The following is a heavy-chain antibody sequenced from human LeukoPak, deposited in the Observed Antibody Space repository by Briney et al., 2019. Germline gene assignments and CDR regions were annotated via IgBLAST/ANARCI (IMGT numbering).Heavy chain of an antibody. D-gene: IGHD3-3*01. CDR2: ISGSGSNI. J-gene: IGHJ4*02. Sequence: GGSLRLSCAASGFTFSSYDMKWVRHAPGKGREWVSHISGSGSNIRYADSVKGRFTISRDNAKNSLYLQMNSLRAEDTAVYYCARGLRNTILGGDYYWGQGTLVTVSS. CDR3: ARGLRNTILGGDYY. CDR1: GFTFSSYD. V-gene: IGHV3-48*03.